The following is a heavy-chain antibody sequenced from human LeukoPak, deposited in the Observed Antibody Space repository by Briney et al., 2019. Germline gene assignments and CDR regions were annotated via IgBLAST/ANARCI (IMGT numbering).Heavy chain of an antibody. J-gene: IGHJ4*02. CDR3: ARAEYGSGSYYTSHFDY. V-gene: IGHV3-23*01. D-gene: IGHD3-10*01. Sequence: GGSLTLSCAVSGITLSNYGMTWVRQAPGKGLEWVAGISGSGGSTNYADSVKGRFTISRDNAKNTLFLQMKSLRAEDTAVYYCARAEYGSGSYYTSHFDYWGQGTLVTVSS. CDR1: GITLSNYG. CDR2: ISGSGGST.